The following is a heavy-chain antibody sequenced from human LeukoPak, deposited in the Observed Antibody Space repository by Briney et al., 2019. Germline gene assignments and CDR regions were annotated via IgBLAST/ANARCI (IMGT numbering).Heavy chain of an antibody. D-gene: IGHD1-26*01. CDR3: ARVRGGTYDDY. CDR2: ITSSSSTI. CDR1: GFTFSSYS. Sequence: PGGSLRLSCAASGFTFSSYSMNWVRQAPGKGLEWVSYITSSSSTIYYADSVKGRFTISRDNAKNSLYLQMNGLRDEDTAVYYCARVRGGTYDDYWGQGTLVTVSS. J-gene: IGHJ4*02. V-gene: IGHV3-48*02.